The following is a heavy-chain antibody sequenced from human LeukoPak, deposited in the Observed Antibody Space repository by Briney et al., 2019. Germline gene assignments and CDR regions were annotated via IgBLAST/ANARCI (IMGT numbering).Heavy chain of an antibody. CDR1: GFTFSTYV. CDR3: AKGGWVTTDYFDY. J-gene: IGHJ4*02. Sequence: PGGSLRLSCAASGFTFSTYVMNWVRQAPGKGLEWVSAISGSGGTTYYADSVKGRFTISRDNSKNTLYLQMNSLRAEDTAVHYCAKGGWVTTDYFDYWGQGTLLTVSS. V-gene: IGHV3-23*01. D-gene: IGHD4-17*01. CDR2: ISGSGGTT.